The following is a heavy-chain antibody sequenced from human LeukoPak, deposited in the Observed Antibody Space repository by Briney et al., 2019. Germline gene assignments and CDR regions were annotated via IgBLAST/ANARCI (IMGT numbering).Heavy chain of an antibody. V-gene: IGHV4-59*01. CDR2: IYYSGST. CDR3: ARASDFWSGYSYYYMDV. D-gene: IGHD3-3*01. Sequence: SETLPLTCTVSGGSISSYYWSWIRQPPGKGLGWIGYIYYSGSTNYNPSLKSRVTISVDTSKNQFSLKLSSVTAADTAVYYCARASDFWSGYSYYYMDVWGKGTTVTVSS. CDR1: GGSISSYY. J-gene: IGHJ6*03.